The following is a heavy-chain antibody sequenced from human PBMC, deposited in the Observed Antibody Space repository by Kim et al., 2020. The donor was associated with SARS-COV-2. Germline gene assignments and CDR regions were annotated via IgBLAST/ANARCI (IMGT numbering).Heavy chain of an antibody. CDR3: ATRYSTSYFDL. J-gene: IGHJ2*01. Sequence: AHGNGLEWIGWMNPTNGNPTYAKGFTGRFVFSVDTSVSTAYLQISSLGTEDTAVYYCATRYSTSYFDLWGRGTLVTVSS. D-gene: IGHD6-13*01. CDR2: MNPTNGNP. V-gene: IGHV7-4-1*02.